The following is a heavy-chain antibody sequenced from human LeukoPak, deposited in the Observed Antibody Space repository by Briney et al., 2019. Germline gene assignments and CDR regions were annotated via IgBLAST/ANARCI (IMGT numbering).Heavy chain of an antibody. J-gene: IGHJ3*02. V-gene: IGHV1-8*03. CDR1: VYTFTSYD. D-gene: IGHD6-6*01. Sequence: GASVKVSCKASVYTFTSYDINWVRQATGQGLEWMGWMNPNSGNTGYAQKVQGRVTITRNTSISTAYMELSSLRSEDTAVYYCARGEQLDAFDIWGQGTMVTVSS. CDR3: ARGEQLDAFDI. CDR2: MNPNSGNT.